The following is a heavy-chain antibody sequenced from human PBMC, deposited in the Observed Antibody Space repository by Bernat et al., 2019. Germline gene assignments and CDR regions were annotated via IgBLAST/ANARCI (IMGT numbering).Heavy chain of an antibody. D-gene: IGHD2-2*01. J-gene: IGHJ5*02. CDR1: GFSFSDYR. CDR3: AREGASYCSGNSCYDNWLDP. CDR2: ISTTSSYA. V-gene: IGHV3-21*01. Sequence: EVQLVESGGGLVKPGGSLRLSCAASGFSFSDYRMNWVRQAPGQGLEWVSIISTTSSYAYYADSVKGRFTISRDNAKNSLYLEMNSLRVEDTAVYYCAREGASYCSGNSCYDNWLDPWGQGTLVTVSS.